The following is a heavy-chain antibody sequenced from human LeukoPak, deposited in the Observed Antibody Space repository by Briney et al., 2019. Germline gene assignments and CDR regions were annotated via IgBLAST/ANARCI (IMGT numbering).Heavy chain of an antibody. CDR1: GGTFSSYA. V-gene: IGHV1-69*13. Sequence: SVKVSCNASGGTFSSYAISWVRQAPGQGLEWMGGIIPIFGTANYAQKFQGRVTITADESTSTAYMELSSLRSEDTAVYYCAREGIAARPGWFDPWGQGTLVTVSS. CDR3: AREGIAARPGWFDP. CDR2: IIPIFGTA. D-gene: IGHD6-6*01. J-gene: IGHJ5*02.